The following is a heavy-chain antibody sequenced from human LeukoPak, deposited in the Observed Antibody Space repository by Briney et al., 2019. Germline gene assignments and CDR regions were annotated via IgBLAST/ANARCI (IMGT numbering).Heavy chain of an antibody. J-gene: IGHJ4*02. Sequence: GGSLRLSCEASGFTFSGYDMHWVRQAPGKGLEWVSYISSSGSTIYYADSVKGRFTISRDNAKNSLYLQMNSLRAEDTAVYYCARDYSPAASDYWGQGTLVTVSS. CDR3: ARDYSPAASDY. CDR1: GFTFSGYD. V-gene: IGHV3-11*01. CDR2: ISSSGSTI. D-gene: IGHD2-2*01.